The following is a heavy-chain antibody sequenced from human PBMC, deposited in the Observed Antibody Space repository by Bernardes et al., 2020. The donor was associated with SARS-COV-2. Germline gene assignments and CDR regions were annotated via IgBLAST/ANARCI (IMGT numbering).Heavy chain of an antibody. CDR1: GFTFSAYS. Sequence: GGSLCLSCAASGFTFSAYSMNWVRQAPGKGLEWVSSISSSSSYIYYADSVKGRFTISRDNAKNSLYLQMNSLRAEDTAVYYCARATRYYDSSGYQHYYFDYWGQGTLVTVSS. V-gene: IGHV3-21*01. CDR2: ISSSSSYI. J-gene: IGHJ4*02. D-gene: IGHD3-22*01. CDR3: ARATRYYDSSGYQHYYFDY.